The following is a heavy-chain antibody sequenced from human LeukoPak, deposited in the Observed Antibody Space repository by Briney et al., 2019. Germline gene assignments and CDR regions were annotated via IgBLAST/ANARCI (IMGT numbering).Heavy chain of an antibody. V-gene: IGHV1-46*01. Sequence: ASVKVSCKASGYTFTSYYMHWVRQAPGQGLEWMGIINPSGGSTSYAQKFQGRVTMTRDTSTSTVYMELSSLRSEDTAVYYCARDSPHIAAADLDYFQHWGQGTLVTVSS. D-gene: IGHD6-13*01. CDR1: GYTFTSYY. J-gene: IGHJ1*01. CDR3: ARDSPHIAAADLDYFQH. CDR2: INPSGGST.